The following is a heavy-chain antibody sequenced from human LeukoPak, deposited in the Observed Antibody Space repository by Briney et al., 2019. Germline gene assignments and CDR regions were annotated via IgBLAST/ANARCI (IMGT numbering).Heavy chain of an antibody. V-gene: IGHV1-46*01. CDR1: GYTFTSYY. Sequence: ASVKVSCKASGYTFTSYYMHWVRQAPGQGLEWMGIINPSGGSTSYAQKFQGRVTMTEDTSTDTAYMELSSLRSEDTAVYYCATPSKYYYDSSGYYYAFDIWGQGTMVTVSS. J-gene: IGHJ3*02. CDR3: ATPSKYYYDSSGYYYAFDI. D-gene: IGHD3-22*01. CDR2: INPSGGST.